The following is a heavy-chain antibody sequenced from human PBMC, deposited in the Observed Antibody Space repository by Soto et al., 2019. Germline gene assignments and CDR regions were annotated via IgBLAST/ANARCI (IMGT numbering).Heavy chain of an antibody. V-gene: IGHV4-39*01. Sequence: QLQLQESGPGLVKPSETLSLTCTVSGGSISSSSYYWGWIRQPPGKGLEWIGSIYYSGSTYYNPSLTSRVTISVDTSKNQFSLKLSSVTAADTAVYYCARMDLPGGSYPYWGQGTLVTVSS. D-gene: IGHD1-26*01. CDR1: GGSISSSSYY. CDR3: ARMDLPGGSYPY. CDR2: IYYSGST. J-gene: IGHJ4*02.